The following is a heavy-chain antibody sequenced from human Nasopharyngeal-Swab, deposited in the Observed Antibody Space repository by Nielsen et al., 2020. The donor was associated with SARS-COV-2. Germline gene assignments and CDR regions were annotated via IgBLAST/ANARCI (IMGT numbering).Heavy chain of an antibody. D-gene: IGHD1-26*01. CDR3: ARSVGSYYGQGAFDI. CDR1: GFTFGDYG. Sequence: GESLKISCRTSGFTFGDYGMSWFRQAPGKGLEWVGFIRSKTYSGAPEYAASVKGRFTISRDGAESIAYLQMNSLETEDTGVYYCARSVGSYYGQGAFDIWGQGTMVTVSS. V-gene: IGHV3-49*01. CDR2: IRSKTYSGAP. J-gene: IGHJ3*02.